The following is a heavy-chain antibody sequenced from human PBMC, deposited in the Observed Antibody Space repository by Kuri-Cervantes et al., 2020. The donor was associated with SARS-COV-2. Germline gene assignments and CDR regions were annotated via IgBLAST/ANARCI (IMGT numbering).Heavy chain of an antibody. CDR2: ISSRGGST. Sequence: GESLKISCTVSGLTFSAYAVTWVRQAPGKGLEWVSTISSRGGSTFYADSVKGRFTISRDNSKDTLYLQVNGLRAEDTAIYYCVLFNSLNTRAFDYWGQGVLVTVSS. CDR1: GLTFSAYA. CDR3: VLFNSLNTRAFDY. D-gene: IGHD1/OR15-1a*01. V-gene: IGHV3-23*01. J-gene: IGHJ4*02.